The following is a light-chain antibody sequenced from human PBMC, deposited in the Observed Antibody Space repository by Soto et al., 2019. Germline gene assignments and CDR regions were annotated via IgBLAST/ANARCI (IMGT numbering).Light chain of an antibody. CDR1: QSISSW. Sequence: DIPMTQSPSTLSASVGDTVTITCRASQSISSWLAWYQQKPGKAPKVLIYKASSLESGVPSRFSGIGSGTEFILTISSLQRDDSETYYCQQYQSLWTFGQGTKVEIK. CDR3: QQYQSLWT. V-gene: IGKV1-5*03. J-gene: IGKJ1*01. CDR2: KAS.